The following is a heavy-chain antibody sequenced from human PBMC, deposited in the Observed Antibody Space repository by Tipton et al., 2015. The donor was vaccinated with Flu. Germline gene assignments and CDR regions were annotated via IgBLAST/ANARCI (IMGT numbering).Heavy chain of an antibody. J-gene: IGHJ3*02. CDR1: GFTFGDYA. CDR2: IRSKAYGGTT. Sequence: SLRLSCTASGFTFGDYAMSWFRQAPGKGLEWVGFIRSKAYGGTTEYAASVKGRFTISRDDSKSIAYLQMNSLKTEDTAVYYCTREREDYGDDGAFDIWGQGTMVTVSS. D-gene: IGHD4-17*01. V-gene: IGHV3-49*03. CDR3: TREREDYGDDGAFDI.